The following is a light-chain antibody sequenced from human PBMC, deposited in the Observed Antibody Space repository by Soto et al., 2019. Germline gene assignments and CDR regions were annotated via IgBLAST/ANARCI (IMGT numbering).Light chain of an antibody. V-gene: IGLV2-11*01. CDR3: SSYAGDSIYVL. J-gene: IGLJ3*02. Sequence: QSALTQPASVSGSPGQSITISCAGTMRDVGAYNLVSWYQQHPGRAPQLIIYHVSERPSGVPDRFSGSKSGDTASLTISGLQSEDEADYYCSSYAGDSIYVLFGGGTKLTVL. CDR1: MRDVGAYNL. CDR2: HVS.